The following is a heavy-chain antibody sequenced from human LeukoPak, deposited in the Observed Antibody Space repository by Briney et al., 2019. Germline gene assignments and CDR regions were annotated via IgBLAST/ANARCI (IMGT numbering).Heavy chain of an antibody. J-gene: IGHJ3*02. CDR1: GGSICGYY. CDR3: ARHLTFGFGSGDAFDI. V-gene: IGHV4-4*07. D-gene: IGHD6-19*01. Sequence: SETLSLTCTVSGGSICGYYWGWIRQPAGKGPQWIGRIYSSGYTYYNPSLKSRVTMSVDTPKNHFSLMVTSVTAADTAVYYCARHLTFGFGSGDAFDIWGQGVMVTVSS. CDR2: IYSSGYT.